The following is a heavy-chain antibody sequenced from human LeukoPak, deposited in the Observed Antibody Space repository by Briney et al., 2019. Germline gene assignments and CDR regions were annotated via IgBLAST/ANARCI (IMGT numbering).Heavy chain of an antibody. CDR1: GGSISSCSYY. CDR3: ARNLLEWLSIDY. J-gene: IGHJ4*02. V-gene: IGHV4-39*01. D-gene: IGHD3-3*01. Sequence: PSETLSLTCTVSGGSISSCSYYWGWIRQPPGKGLEWIGSIYYSGSTYYNPSLKSRVTISVDTSKNQFSLKLSSVTAAHTAVYYCARNLLEWLSIDYWGQGTLVTVSS. CDR2: IYYSGST.